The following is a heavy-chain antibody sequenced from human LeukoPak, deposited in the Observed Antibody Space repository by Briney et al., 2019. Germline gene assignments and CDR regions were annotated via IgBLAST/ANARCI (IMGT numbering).Heavy chain of an antibody. D-gene: IGHD4/OR15-4a*01. J-gene: IGHJ4*02. Sequence: GGSLRLSCAASGFMFSSYSMNWVRQAPGKGLEWVASISYTSTYIFYADSLKGRFTISRDNTENSLYLQMNSLRAEDKAVYYCARYGADCFDYWGQGTLVTVSS. V-gene: IGHV3-21*01. CDR3: ARYGADCFDY. CDR2: ISYTSTYI. CDR1: GFMFSSYS.